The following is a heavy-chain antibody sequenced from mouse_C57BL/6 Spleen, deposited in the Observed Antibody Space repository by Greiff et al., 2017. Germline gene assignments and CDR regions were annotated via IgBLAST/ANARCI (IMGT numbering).Heavy chain of an antibody. V-gene: IGHV1-55*01. D-gene: IGHD1-1*01. CDR2: IYPGSGST. J-gene: IGHJ3*01. CDR3: AREGAYYGISYAWFAY. Sequence: VQLQQPGAELVKPGASVTMSCKASGYTFTSYWITWVKQRPGQGLEWIGDIYPGSGSTNYNEKFKSKATLTVDTSSSTAYMQLSSLTSEDSAVYYCAREGAYYGISYAWFAYWGQGTLVTVSA. CDR1: GYTFTSYW.